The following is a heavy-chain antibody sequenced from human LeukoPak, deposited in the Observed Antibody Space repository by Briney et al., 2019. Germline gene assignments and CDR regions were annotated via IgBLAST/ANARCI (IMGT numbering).Heavy chain of an antibody. CDR1: GFTFSNYA. CDR2: FSGSGGST. V-gene: IGHV3-23*01. Sequence: TGGSLRLSCAASGFTFSNYAMSWVRPAPGKGLQWVSAFSGSGGSTYYADSVKGRFTISRDNSKNTLYLQMNSLRAEDTAVYYCATSGLSRFGFWGQGTLVTVSS. CDR3: ATSGLSRFGF. D-gene: IGHD2/OR15-2a*01. J-gene: IGHJ4*02.